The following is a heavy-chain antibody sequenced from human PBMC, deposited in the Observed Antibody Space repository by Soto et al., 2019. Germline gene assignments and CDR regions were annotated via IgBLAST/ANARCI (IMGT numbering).Heavy chain of an antibody. CDR3: ARYTAAGRSLDY. V-gene: IGHV3-53*01. D-gene: IGHD6-13*01. Sequence: PGGSLRLSCAASGFTVSSNYMSWVRQAPGKGLEWVSVIYSGGSTYYADSVKGRFTISRDNAKNSLYLQMNSLRDEDTAIYYCARYTAAGRSLDYWGQGTLVTVSS. CDR2: IYSGGST. CDR1: GFTVSSNY. J-gene: IGHJ4*02.